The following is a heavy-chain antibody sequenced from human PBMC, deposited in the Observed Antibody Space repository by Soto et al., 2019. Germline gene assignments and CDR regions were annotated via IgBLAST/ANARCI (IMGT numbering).Heavy chain of an antibody. CDR2: ISSSSSYI. J-gene: IGHJ4*02. Sequence: PGGSLRLSCAASGFTFSSYSMNWVRQAPGKGLEWVSSISSSSSYIYYADSVKGRFTISRDNAKNSLYLQMNSLRAEDTAVYYCARKSRYSYGYLVDYWGQGTLVTVSS. CDR3: ARKSRYSYGYLVDY. CDR1: GFTFSSYS. V-gene: IGHV3-21*01. D-gene: IGHD5-18*01.